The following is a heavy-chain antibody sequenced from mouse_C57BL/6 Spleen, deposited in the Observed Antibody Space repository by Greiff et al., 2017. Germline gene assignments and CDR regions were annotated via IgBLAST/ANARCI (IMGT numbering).Heavy chain of an antibody. CDR3: ARSGYGYGYAMDY. CDR2: IDPNSGGT. Sequence: QVQLKQPGAELVKPGASVKLSCKASGYTFTSYWMHWVKQRPGRGLEWIGRIDPNSGGTKYNEKFKSKATLTVDKPSSTAYMQLSSLTSEDSAVYDCARSGYGYGYAMDYWGQGTSVTVSS. D-gene: IGHD2-2*01. CDR1: GYTFTSYW. J-gene: IGHJ4*01. V-gene: IGHV1-72*01.